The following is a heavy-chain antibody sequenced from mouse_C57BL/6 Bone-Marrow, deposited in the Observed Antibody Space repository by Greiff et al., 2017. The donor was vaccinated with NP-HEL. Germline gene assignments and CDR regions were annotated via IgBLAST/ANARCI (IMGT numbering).Heavy chain of an antibody. CDR2: INPSTGGT. CDR1: GYSFTGYY. V-gene: IGHV1-42*01. J-gene: IGHJ2*01. D-gene: IGHD1-1*01. Sequence: EVQLMESGPELVKPGASVKISCKASGYSFTGYYMNWVKQSPEKSLEWIGEINPSTGGTTYNQKFKAKATLTVDKSSSTAYMQLKSLTSEDSAVYYCARKEPPYYYGSSDYFDYWGQGTTLTVSS. CDR3: ARKEPPYYYGSSDYFDY.